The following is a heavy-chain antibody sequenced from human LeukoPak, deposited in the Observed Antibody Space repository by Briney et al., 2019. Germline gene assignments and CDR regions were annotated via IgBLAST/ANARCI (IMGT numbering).Heavy chain of an antibody. V-gene: IGHV3-21*01. Sequence: GGSLRLSCAASGFTFSSYSMNWVRQAPGKGLEWVSPISSSSSYIYYADSVKDRFTISRDNAKNCLYLQMNSLRAEDTAVYYCAGDLSSPESTWGQGTLVTVSS. D-gene: IGHD6-13*01. CDR2: ISSSSSYI. CDR3: AGDLSSPEST. J-gene: IGHJ5*02. CDR1: GFTFSSYS.